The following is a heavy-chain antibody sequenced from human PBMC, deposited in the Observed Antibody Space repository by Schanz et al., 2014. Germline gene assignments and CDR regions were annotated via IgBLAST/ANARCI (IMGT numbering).Heavy chain of an antibody. V-gene: IGHV4-4*07. CDR1: GGSISASY. J-gene: IGHJ4*02. Sequence: QVRMQESGPGLVKPSETLSLTCTVSGGSISASYWGWIRQPPGKGLEWIGRIYTSGSTNYNPSLKSRVTMSLDTSKNQFSLKLSSVTAADTAVYYCASFGDSSGWYVFDYWGQGTLVTVSS. CDR2: IYTSGST. D-gene: IGHD6-19*01. CDR3: ASFGDSSGWYVFDY.